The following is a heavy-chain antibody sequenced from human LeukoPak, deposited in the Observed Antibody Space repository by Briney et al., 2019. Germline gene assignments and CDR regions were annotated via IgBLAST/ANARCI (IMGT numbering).Heavy chain of an antibody. V-gene: IGHV1-8*01. J-gene: IGHJ4*02. CDR2: MNPNSGNT. CDR3: ARPRIAARRNYYFDY. D-gene: IGHD6-6*01. CDR1: GYTFTSYD. Sequence: ASVKVSYKASGYTFTSYDINWVRQATGQGLEWMGWMNPNSGNTGYAQKFQGRVTMTRNTSISTAYMELSSLRSEDTAVYYCARPRIAARRNYYFDYWGQGTLATVSS.